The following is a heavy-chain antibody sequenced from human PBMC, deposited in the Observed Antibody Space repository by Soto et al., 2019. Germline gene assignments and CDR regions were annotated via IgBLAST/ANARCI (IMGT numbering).Heavy chain of an antibody. D-gene: IGHD2-2*01. CDR1: GFSVTSNY. Sequence: EVQVVESGGGLVQPGGSLRLSCAASGFSVTSNYMNWVRQAPGKGLEWVSIIDIGGNTYYADSVKDRFTISRDNSGNTLYLHMDSLRAEDTAVYYCARGRGSTGYLGREHYFDHWGQGTLVTVSP. CDR3: ARGRGSTGYLGREHYFDH. J-gene: IGHJ4*02. CDR2: IDIGGNT. V-gene: IGHV3-66*01.